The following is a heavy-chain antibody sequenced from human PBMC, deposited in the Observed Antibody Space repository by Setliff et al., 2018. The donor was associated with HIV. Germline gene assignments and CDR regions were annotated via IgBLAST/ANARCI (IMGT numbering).Heavy chain of an antibody. CDR3: ARHEIGGYSYYFDY. CDR1: GDSISSYY. Sequence: SETLSLTCTVSGDSISSYYWSWIRQPPGKGLEWIGYIYSTGSTNYNPSLKSRVTISVDTSKNQFSLKLTSVTAADTAMYYCARHEIGGYSYYFDYWGQRTLVTVSS. D-gene: IGHD5-18*01. V-gene: IGHV4-4*09. J-gene: IGHJ4*02. CDR2: IYSTGST.